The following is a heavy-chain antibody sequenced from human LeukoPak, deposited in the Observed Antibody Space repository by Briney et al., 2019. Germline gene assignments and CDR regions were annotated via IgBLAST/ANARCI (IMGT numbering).Heavy chain of an antibody. CDR3: ARAQSSGYYSDFDY. J-gene: IGHJ4*02. CDR2: IYHSGST. V-gene: IGHV4-59*01. D-gene: IGHD3-22*01. CDR1: GGSISSYY. Sequence: PSETLSLTCTVSGGSISSYYWNWIRQPPGKGLEWIGYIYHSGSTTYNPSLKSRVTISADTSKNQFSLKLSSVTAADTAVYYCARAQSSGYYSDFDYWGQGTLVTVSS.